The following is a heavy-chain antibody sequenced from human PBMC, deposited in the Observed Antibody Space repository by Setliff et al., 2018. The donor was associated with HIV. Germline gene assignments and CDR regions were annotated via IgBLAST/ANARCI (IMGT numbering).Heavy chain of an antibody. D-gene: IGHD3-22*01. J-gene: IGHJ4*02. CDR1: GFTFRSYC. Sequence: ESLKISCAASGFTFRSYCMAWVRQAPGKGLEWVSVITGDGSYTYYADSVKGRFTISRDNSKNTVYLQMNSLRAEDTAVYYCAKTSNIGYLFCSDYWGQGTLVTVSS. CDR3: AKTSNIGYLFCSDY. V-gene: IGHV3-23*01. CDR2: ITGDGSYT.